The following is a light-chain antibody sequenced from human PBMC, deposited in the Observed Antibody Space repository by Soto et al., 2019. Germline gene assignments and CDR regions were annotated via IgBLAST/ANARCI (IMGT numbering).Light chain of an antibody. V-gene: IGKV1-5*01. J-gene: IGKJ1*01. CDR2: XIS. Sequence: DIQMTQSASTLSASVGYRVTITCGAGQIVSNVLDWFQQKPGRAPKLLXFXISNLASRVPSRLSGRGSGSATEFTLTISSLQPDDSATYYCQQYYSYPWTFGQGTKVDIK. CDR3: QQYYSYPWT. CDR1: QIVSNV.